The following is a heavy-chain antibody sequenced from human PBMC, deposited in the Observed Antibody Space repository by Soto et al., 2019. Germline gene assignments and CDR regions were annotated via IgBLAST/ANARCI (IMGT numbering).Heavy chain of an antibody. Sequence: GGSLRLSCAASGLTFDDYAMHWVRQASGKGLEWVSGISWNSGSIGYADSVKGRFTISRDNAKNSLYLQMNSLRAEDTALYYCAKGGWNDLGPNWFDPWGQGALVTVSS. CDR1: GLTFDDYA. D-gene: IGHD1-1*01. V-gene: IGHV3-9*01. J-gene: IGHJ5*02. CDR3: AKGGWNDLGPNWFDP. CDR2: ISWNSGSI.